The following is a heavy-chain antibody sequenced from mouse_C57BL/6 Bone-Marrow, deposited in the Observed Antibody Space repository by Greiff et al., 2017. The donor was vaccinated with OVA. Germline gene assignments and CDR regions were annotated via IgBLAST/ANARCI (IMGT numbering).Heavy chain of an antibody. V-gene: IGHV1-55*01. D-gene: IGHD2-4*01. J-gene: IGHJ4*01. CDR3: ARGGICNDCDDGYYAMDY. Sequence: QVQLQQPGAELVKPGASVKMSCKASGYTFTSYWITWVKQRPGQGLEWIGDIYPGSGSTNYTEKFKSKATLTVDTSSSTAYMQLSSLTSEGCAVYYCARGGICNDCDDGYYAMDYWGQGTSVTVSS. CDR2: IYPGSGST. CDR1: GYTFTSYW.